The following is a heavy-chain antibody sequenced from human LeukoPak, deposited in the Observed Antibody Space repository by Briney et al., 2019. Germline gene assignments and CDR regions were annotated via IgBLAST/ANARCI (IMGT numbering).Heavy chain of an antibody. D-gene: IGHD3-10*01. CDR1: GGSISSGGYY. CDR3: ARSHYKWFGELTGHPGNWFDP. Sequence: PSETLSLTCTVSGGSISSGGYYWSWIRQPPGKGPEWIGYIYHSGSTYYNPSLKSRVTISVDRSKNQFSLKLSSVTAADTAVYYCARSHYKWFGELTGHPGNWFDPWGQGTLVTVSS. CDR2: IYHSGST. V-gene: IGHV4-30-2*01. J-gene: IGHJ5*02.